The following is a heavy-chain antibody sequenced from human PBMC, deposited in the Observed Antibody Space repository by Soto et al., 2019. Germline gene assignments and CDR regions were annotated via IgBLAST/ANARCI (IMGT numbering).Heavy chain of an antibody. J-gene: IGHJ4*02. CDR1: GYTLTELS. Sequence: ASVKVSCKVSGYTLTELSMHWGRQAPGKGLEWMGGFDPEDGETIYAQKFQGRVTMTEDTSTDTAYMELSSLRSEDTAVYYCATDHITMVRGVISSYGLFDYWGQGTLVTVSS. V-gene: IGHV1-24*01. CDR2: FDPEDGET. CDR3: ATDHITMVRGVISSYGLFDY. D-gene: IGHD3-10*01.